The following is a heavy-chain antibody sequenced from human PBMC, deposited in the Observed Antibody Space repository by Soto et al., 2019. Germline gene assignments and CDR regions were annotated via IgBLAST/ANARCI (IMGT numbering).Heavy chain of an antibody. Sequence: SETLSLTCTVSSGSISSYFWSWIRQPPGRGLEWIGYINHSGSTDYNSSLKSRVTISVDTSSSQFSLELSSVTAADTAVYYCARGLISGSHYSGGWYYFDSWGQGTQVTVSS. CDR1: SGSISSYF. CDR3: ARGLISGSHYSGGWYYFDS. CDR2: INHSGST. J-gene: IGHJ4*02. V-gene: IGHV4-59*12. D-gene: IGHD1-26*01.